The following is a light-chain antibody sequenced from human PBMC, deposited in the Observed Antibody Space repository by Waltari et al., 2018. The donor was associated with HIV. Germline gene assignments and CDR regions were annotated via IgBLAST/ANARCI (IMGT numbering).Light chain of an antibody. Sequence: IQTTPSPSSLSASVGDSVTITCRTSQNINRFLNWYQQKPGRVPKLLIYGASNLESGVPSRFSGSGYGTDFSLTISSLQPDDFATYYCLQSFASPLTFGPGTTVDSK. CDR2: GAS. J-gene: IGKJ3*01. CDR1: QNINRF. V-gene: IGKV1-39*01. CDR3: LQSFASPLT.